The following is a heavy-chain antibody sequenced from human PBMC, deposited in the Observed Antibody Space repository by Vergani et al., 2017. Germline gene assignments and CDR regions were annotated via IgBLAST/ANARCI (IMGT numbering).Heavy chain of an antibody. D-gene: IGHD3-10*01. Sequence: EVQLVESGGGVVRPGGSLRLSCAASGFTFGDYDMNWVRQAPGQGLEWVSGVKWNGDNSVYANSVKGRFTISRDNAKNSLYLQMPSLRAEDTAFYCCARRGSGDTYYFDYWGQGALVTVSS. J-gene: IGHJ4*02. CDR3: ARRGSGDTYYFDY. CDR2: VKWNGDNS. CDR1: GFTFGDYD. V-gene: IGHV3-20*04.